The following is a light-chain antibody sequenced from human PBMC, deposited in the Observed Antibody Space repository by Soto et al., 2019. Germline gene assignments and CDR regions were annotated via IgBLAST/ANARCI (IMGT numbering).Light chain of an antibody. CDR1: SSDVGYYNY. J-gene: IGLJ2*01. Sequence: QSVLTQPASVSGYPGQSLTISCTGTSSDVGYYNYVSWYQQHPGKAPKLLIYDVYSRPSGVSNRFSGSKSGNTASLTISGRQAEDEADYYCCSHPSTNTPVVFGGGTKLTVL. V-gene: IGLV2-14*01. CDR2: DVY. CDR3: CSHPSTNTPVV.